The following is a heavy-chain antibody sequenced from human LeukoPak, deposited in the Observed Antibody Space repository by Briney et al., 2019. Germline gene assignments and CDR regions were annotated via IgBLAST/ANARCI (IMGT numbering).Heavy chain of an antibody. D-gene: IGHD5-12*01. J-gene: IGHJ4*02. V-gene: IGHV4-59*01. CDR1: GGSISSYY. Sequence: SETLSLTCTVSGGSISSYYWSWIRQPPGKGLEWIGYIYYSGSTNYNPSLKSRVTISVDTSKNQFPLKLSSVTAADTAVYYCASGYDRGLFDYWGQGTLVTVSS. CDR2: IYYSGST. CDR3: ASGYDRGLFDY.